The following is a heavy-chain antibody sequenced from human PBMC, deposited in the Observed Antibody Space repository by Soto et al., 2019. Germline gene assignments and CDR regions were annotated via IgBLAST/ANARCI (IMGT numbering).Heavy chain of an antibody. Sequence: PSETLSLTCAVYGGSFSGYYWSWIRQPPGKGLEWIGEINHSGSTNYNPSLKSRVTISVDTSKNQFSLKLSSVTAADTAVYYCARADDYYDRRRGGMDVWGQGTTVTVSS. CDR2: INHSGST. CDR3: ARADDYYDRRRGGMDV. V-gene: IGHV4-34*01. D-gene: IGHD3-22*01. CDR1: GGSFSGYY. J-gene: IGHJ6*02.